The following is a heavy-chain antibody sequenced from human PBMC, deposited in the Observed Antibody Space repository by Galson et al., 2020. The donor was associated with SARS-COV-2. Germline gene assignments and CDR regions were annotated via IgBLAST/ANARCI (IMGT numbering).Heavy chain of an antibody. CDR2: INPSGGST. V-gene: IGHV1-46*01. CDR1: GYTFTSYY. D-gene: IGHD3-3*01. CDR3: ARGGYYDFWGGYYCGGTSGNWFDP. Sequence: ASVKVSCKASGYTFTSYYMHWVRQAPGQGLEWMGIINPSGGSTSYAQKFQGRVTMTRDTSTSTVYMELSSLRSEDTAVYYCARGGYYDFWGGYYCGGTSGNWFDPWGQGTLVTVSS. J-gene: IGHJ5*02.